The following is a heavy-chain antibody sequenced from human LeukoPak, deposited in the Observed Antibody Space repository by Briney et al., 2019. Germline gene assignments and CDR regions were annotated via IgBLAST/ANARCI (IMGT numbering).Heavy chain of an antibody. Sequence: PGESLRLSCAASGFTFSSYSMNWVRQAPGMGLEWVSSISSGSGYIYYADSVKGRFTISRDNAKNSLYLQMNSLRAEDTAIYYCAKDLYEGRGVILNTFDYWGQGTLVTVSS. V-gene: IGHV3-21*04. CDR1: GFTFSSYS. CDR3: AKDLYEGRGVILNTFDY. CDR2: ISSGSGYI. J-gene: IGHJ4*02. D-gene: IGHD3-10*01.